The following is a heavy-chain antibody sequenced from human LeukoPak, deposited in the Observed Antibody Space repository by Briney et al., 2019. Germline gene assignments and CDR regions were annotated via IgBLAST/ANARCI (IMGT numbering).Heavy chain of an antibody. Sequence: SETLSLTCAVYGGSFSGYYWSWIRQPPGKGLEWIGEINHSGSTNYNPSLKSRVTISVDTSKNQFSLKLSPVTAADTAVYYCARGGNAVRITIFGVAPRGMDVWGQGTTVTVSS. CDR2: INHSGST. CDR3: ARGGNAVRITIFGVAPRGMDV. CDR1: GGSFSGYY. J-gene: IGHJ6*02. V-gene: IGHV4-34*01. D-gene: IGHD3-3*01.